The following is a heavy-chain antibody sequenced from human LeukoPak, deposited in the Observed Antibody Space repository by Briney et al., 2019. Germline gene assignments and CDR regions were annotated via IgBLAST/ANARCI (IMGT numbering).Heavy chain of an antibody. CDR3: AKDMSGYSDY. V-gene: IGHV3-30*18. J-gene: IGHJ4*02. CDR1: GFTLSSYG. CDR2: ISYDGSNK. Sequence: KPGGSLRLSCAASGFTLSSYGMHWVRQAPGKGLEWVAVISYDGSNKYYADSAKGRFTISRDNSKNTLYLQMNSLRAEDTAVYYCAKDMSGYSDYWGQGTLVTVSS. D-gene: IGHD5-12*01.